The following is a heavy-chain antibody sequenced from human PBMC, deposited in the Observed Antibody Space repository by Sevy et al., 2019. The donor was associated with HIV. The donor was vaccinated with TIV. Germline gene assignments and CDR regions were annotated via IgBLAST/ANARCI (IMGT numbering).Heavy chain of an antibody. Sequence: GGSLRLTCVGSGFTFRNFGVHWLRLAPGKGLEWLSVVSYDGSSKYYVDSVKGRFIVSRDNSKNTLYLQMNSLRTEDTAVYYCAPGGSGDYYYYGVDVWGQGTTVTVSS. CDR2: VSYDGSSK. D-gene: IGHD3-10*01. V-gene: IGHV3-30*03. CDR3: APGGSGDYYYYGVDV. J-gene: IGHJ6*02. CDR1: GFTFRNFG.